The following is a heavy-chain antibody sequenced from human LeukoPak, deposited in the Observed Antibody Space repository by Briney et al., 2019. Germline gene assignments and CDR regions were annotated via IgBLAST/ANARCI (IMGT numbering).Heavy chain of an antibody. D-gene: IGHD5-18*01. Sequence: GASVKVSCKASGGTFSNYAITWLRLAPGQGLEWMGGFTPIFRSTDYAQKFQGRVTMTRNTSISTAYMELSSLRSEDTAVYYCARLRGGPHIGSYGYYVDYWGQGTLVTVSS. J-gene: IGHJ4*02. CDR1: GGTFSNYA. CDR2: FTPIFRST. CDR3: ARLRGGPHIGSYGYYVDY. V-gene: IGHV1-69*05.